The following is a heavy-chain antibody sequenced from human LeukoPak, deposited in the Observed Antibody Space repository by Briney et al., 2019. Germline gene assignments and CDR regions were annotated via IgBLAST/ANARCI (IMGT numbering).Heavy chain of an antibody. Sequence: GGSLRLSCAASGFTFSSYGMHWVRQAPGKGLEWVAFIRYDGSNKYYADSVKGRFTISRDNAKSSLYLQMNSLRVEDTAVYYCARARGLPDYFDYWGQGTLVTVSS. CDR3: ARARGLPDYFDY. CDR1: GFTFSSYG. D-gene: IGHD1-26*01. J-gene: IGHJ4*02. V-gene: IGHV3-30*02. CDR2: IRYDGSNK.